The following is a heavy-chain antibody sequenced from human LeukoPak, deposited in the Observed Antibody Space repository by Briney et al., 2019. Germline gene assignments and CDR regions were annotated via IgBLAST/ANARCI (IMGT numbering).Heavy chain of an antibody. CDR1: GGSISSYY. D-gene: IGHD3-10*01. V-gene: IGHV4-59*01. J-gene: IGHJ2*01. CDR3: ARDTGLTKRYFDL. Sequence: SETLSLTCTVSGGSISSYYWSWIRQPPGKGLEWIGYIYYSGSTNYNPSLKSRVTISVDTSKNQFSLKLSSVTAADTAVYYCARDTGLTKRYFDLWGRGTLVTVSS. CDR2: IYYSGST.